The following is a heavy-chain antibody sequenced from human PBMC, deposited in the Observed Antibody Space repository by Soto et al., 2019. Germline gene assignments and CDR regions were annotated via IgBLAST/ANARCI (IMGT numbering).Heavy chain of an antibody. CDR1: GFTFSSYA. J-gene: IGHJ4*02. D-gene: IGHD3-9*01. Sequence: GGSLRLSCAASGFTFSSYAMSWVRQAPGKGLEWVSAISGSGGSTYYADSVKGRFTISRDNSKNTLYLQMNSLRAEDTAVYYCAKVALRYFDWLLHSDYWGQGTLVTVSS. CDR2: ISGSGGST. CDR3: AKVALRYFDWLLHSDY. V-gene: IGHV3-23*01.